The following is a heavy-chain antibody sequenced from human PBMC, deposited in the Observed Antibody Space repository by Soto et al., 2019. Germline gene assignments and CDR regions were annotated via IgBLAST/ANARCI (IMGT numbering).Heavy chain of an antibody. V-gene: IGHV1-18*01. CDR2: ISAYNGNT. D-gene: IGHD6-13*01. J-gene: IGHJ6*02. CDR1: GYTFTSYG. Sequence: QVQLVQSGAEVKKPGASVKVSCKASGYTFTSYGISWVRQAPGQGLEWMGWISAYNGNTNYAQKLQGRVTMTTDTATSTAYMELRSLRSDDTAVYYCAREPDYRSSWIYYYYYGMDVWGQGTTVTVSS. CDR3: AREPDYRSSWIYYYYYGMDV.